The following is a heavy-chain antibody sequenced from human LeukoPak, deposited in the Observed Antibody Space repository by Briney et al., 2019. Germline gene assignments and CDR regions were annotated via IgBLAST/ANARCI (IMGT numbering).Heavy chain of an antibody. J-gene: IGHJ4*02. Sequence: GESLKISCKTSGYSFTSNWIGWVRQMPGKGLEWMGIIYPGDSDTTYSPSFQGQVTISADKYFSTAYLQWSSLRASDTAMYYCARRKYSDSSGYYYFDYWGQGTLVTVSS. CDR2: IYPGDSDT. V-gene: IGHV5-51*01. CDR1: GYSFTSNW. CDR3: ARRKYSDSSGYYYFDY. D-gene: IGHD3-22*01.